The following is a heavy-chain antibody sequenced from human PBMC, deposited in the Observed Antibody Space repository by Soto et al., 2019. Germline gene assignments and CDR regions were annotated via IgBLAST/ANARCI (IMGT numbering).Heavy chain of an antibody. Sequence: QVQLQESGPGLVKPSGTLSLTCAVSGGSVSSSNWWSWVRQSPGKGLEWMGEIYHSGSAHYNSSLKSPATISLDKSQNQCSLRLTSVTAADTAVYYCARVPGVVVSADDAFDIWGPGTRVIVSS. J-gene: IGHJ3*02. V-gene: IGHV4-4*02. CDR3: ARVPGVVVSADDAFDI. CDR1: GGSVSSSNW. CDR2: IYHSGSA. D-gene: IGHD2-21*02.